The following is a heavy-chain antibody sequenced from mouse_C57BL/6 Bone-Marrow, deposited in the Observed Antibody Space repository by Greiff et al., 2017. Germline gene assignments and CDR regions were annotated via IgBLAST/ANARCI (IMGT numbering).Heavy chain of an antibody. J-gene: IGHJ1*03. CDR1: GYTFTSYT. CDR2: INPSSGYT. CDR3: ARYPFTTVVATDWYFDV. D-gene: IGHD1-1*01. V-gene: IGHV1-4*01. Sequence: LVESGAELARPGASVKMSCKASGYTFTSYTMHWVKQRPGQGLEWIGYINPSSGYTKYNQKFKDKATLTADKSSSTAYMQLSSLTSEDSAVYYCARYPFTTVVATDWYFDVWGTGTTVTVSS.